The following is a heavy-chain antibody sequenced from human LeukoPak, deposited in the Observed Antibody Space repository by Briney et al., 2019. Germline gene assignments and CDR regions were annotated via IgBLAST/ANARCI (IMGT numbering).Heavy chain of an antibody. J-gene: IGHJ4*02. Sequence: PGGSLRLSCEASGFTFSSYGMQWVRQAPGKGLVGVAFIGYDGNKIYYADSVKGRFTISRDNSKNTLYLQMSSLKSEDTAVYSCAKDHKREGNRYFDYWGQGTLVTVSS. CDR1: GFTFSSYG. CDR2: IGYDGNKI. V-gene: IGHV3-30*02. CDR3: AKDHKREGNRYFDY.